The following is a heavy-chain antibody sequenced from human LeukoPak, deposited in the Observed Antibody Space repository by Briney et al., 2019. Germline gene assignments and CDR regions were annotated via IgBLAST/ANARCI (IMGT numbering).Heavy chain of an antibody. CDR3: AKGGCRGTCNPLAY. J-gene: IGHJ4*02. Sequence: GGSLRLSCAASGFTFSSYEMNWVRQAPGKGLEWVSSSGDSDGSTYYADSLKGRFTISRDNSKNTLYLQMNNLRAEDTAVYYCAKGGCRGTCNPLAYWGQGALVTVSP. CDR1: GFTFSSYE. CDR2: SGDSDGST. V-gene: IGHV3-23*01. D-gene: IGHD2-15*01.